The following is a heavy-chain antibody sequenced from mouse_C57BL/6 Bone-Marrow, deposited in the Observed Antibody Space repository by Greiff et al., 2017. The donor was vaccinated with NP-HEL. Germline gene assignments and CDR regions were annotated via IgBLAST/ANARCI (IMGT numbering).Heavy chain of an antibody. J-gene: IGHJ3*01. Sequence: EVQLQQSGAELVRPGASVKLSCTASGFNITDDYMHWVKQRPEQGLEWIGWIDPENGDTEYASKFQGKATITADTSSNTAYLQLSSLTSEDTAVDYCTTLYDYPIFSYWGQGTLVTVSA. CDR1: GFNITDDY. CDR2: IDPENGDT. D-gene: IGHD2-4*01. V-gene: IGHV14-4*01. CDR3: TTLYDYPIFSY.